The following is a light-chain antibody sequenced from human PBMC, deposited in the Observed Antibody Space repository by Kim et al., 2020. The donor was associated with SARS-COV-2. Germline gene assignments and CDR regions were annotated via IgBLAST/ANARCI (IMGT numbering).Light chain of an antibody. Sequence: DIQMTQSPFSLSASVGDRVTITCRASQGINNYLAWYQQRPGKVPKLLIYAASTLQSGVPSRFSGSGFGTDFTLTISSLQPEDGATYYCQKYNSAPWTFGRGTKVDIK. CDR1: QGINNY. CDR2: AAS. CDR3: QKYNSAPWT. V-gene: IGKV1-27*01. J-gene: IGKJ1*01.